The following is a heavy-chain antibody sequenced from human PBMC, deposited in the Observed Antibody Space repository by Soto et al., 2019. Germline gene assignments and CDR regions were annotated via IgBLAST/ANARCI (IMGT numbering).Heavy chain of an antibody. J-gene: IGHJ4*02. CDR1: GASIRSTSYY. V-gene: IGHV4-39*01. D-gene: IGHD3-16*01. CDR3: TRHEGGAADERPHDY. CDR2: IYYSGST. Sequence: SETLSLTCSVSGASIRSTSYYWGWIRQPPGKGLEWIGSIYYSGSTHYSPSLKSRIIMSIDTSTNQFSLKLTSVTAADTAVYYCTRHEGGAADERPHDYWGQGTLVTVSS.